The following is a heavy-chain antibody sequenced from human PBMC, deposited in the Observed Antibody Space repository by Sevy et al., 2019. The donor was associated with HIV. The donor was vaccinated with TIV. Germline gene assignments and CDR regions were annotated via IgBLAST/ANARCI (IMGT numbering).Heavy chain of an antibody. CDR3: VRDKMESSSVSGSYPFDY. CDR1: GYTFTNYA. J-gene: IGHJ4*02. V-gene: IGHV1-18*01. Sequence: ASVKVSCETSGYTFTNYAISWVRQAPGQGLEWMGWISTYSGDTNYAQNLQGRVTMTTDSSTSTAYMDLRSLRSDDTALYYCVRDKMESSSVSGSYPFDYWGEGTLVTVS. D-gene: IGHD3-10*01. CDR2: ISTYSGDT.